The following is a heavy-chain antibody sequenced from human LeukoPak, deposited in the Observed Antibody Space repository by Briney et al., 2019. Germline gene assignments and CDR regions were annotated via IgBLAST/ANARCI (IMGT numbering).Heavy chain of an antibody. V-gene: IGHV3-21*01. D-gene: IGHD5-18*01. J-gene: IGHJ4*02. CDR2: ISSSSSYI. Sequence: GSLRLSCAASGFTFSSYSMNWVRQAPGKGLEWVSSISSSSSYIYYADSVKGRFTISRDNAKNSLYLQMNSLRAEDTAEYYCARDTAVQLWLNYWGQGTLVTVSS. CDR3: ARDTAVQLWLNY. CDR1: GFTFSSYS.